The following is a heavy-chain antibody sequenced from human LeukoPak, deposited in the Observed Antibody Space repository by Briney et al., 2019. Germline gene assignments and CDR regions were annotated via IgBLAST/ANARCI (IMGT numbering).Heavy chain of an antibody. Sequence: EESLKISCKGSGYSFTSYWIGWVRQMPGKGLEWMGIIYPGDSDTRYSPSFQGQVTISADKSISTAYLQWSSLKASDTAMYYCARSHYDFWSGYYSRRYFDYWGQGTLVTVSS. CDR1: GYSFTSYW. D-gene: IGHD3-3*01. V-gene: IGHV5-51*01. J-gene: IGHJ4*02. CDR3: ARSHYDFWSGYYSRRYFDY. CDR2: IYPGDSDT.